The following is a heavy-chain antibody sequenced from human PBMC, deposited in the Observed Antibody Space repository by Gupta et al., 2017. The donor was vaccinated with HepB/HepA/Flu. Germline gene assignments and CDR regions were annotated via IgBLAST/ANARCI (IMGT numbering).Heavy chain of an antibody. D-gene: IGHD5/OR15-5a*01. J-gene: IGHJ3*01. CDR1: RGSVSRSGYF. CDR3: AREVDVPSTTDAFDV. Sequence: QVQLQESGPGLVNPSQTLSLTCSVFRGSVSRSGYFWSWLRQFPEKGLEWIAYINHRGNAFYNPSLGSRVAMSLDTSTNEFSLRLSSVSAADTAVYYCAREVDVPSTTDAFDVWGRGTMVTVS. V-gene: IGHV4-31*03. CDR2: INHRGNA.